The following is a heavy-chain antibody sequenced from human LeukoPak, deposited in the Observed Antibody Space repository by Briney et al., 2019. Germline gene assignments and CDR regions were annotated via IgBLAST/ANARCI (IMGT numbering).Heavy chain of an antibody. CDR1: GFTFNSYA. Sequence: GRSLRLSCAASGFTFNSYAMHWVGQAPGKGLEWVAIISYDGSNKYYADSVKGRFSISRDNAKNTLYLQMNSLRAEDTAVYYCARGLSGYASSLGYWGQGTLVTVSA. CDR2: ISYDGSNK. D-gene: IGHD6-6*01. J-gene: IGHJ4*02. CDR3: ARGLSGYASSLGY. V-gene: IGHV3-30*04.